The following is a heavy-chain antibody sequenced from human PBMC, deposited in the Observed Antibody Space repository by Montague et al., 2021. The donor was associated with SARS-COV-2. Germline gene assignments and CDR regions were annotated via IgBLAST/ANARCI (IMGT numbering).Heavy chain of an antibody. CDR1: GFSLSTPNVG. D-gene: IGHD3-9*01. V-gene: IGHV2-5*01. Sequence: PALVKPTQTLTLTCTFSGFSLSTPNVGVGWIRQPPGKALEWVAVIYSNDEKRYSPSLRNRLTITKDTAKNQVVLSLTYVDPVDTATYYCAHLIRYYDIFTGTPCDYSGRGRQVTVSP. CDR3: AHLIRYYDIFTGTPCDY. CDR2: IYSNDEK. J-gene: IGHJ4*02.